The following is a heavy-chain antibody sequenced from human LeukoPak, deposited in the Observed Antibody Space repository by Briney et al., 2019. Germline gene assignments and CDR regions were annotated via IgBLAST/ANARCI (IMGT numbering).Heavy chain of an antibody. Sequence: PGGSLRLSCAASGFTFSSYGMHWVRQAPGKGLEWVAFIRYDGSNKYYADSVKGRFTISRDNSKNTLYLQMNSLRAEDTAVYYCAKPLADIGYCSGGSCYAFDYWGQGTLVTVSS. V-gene: IGHV3-30*02. J-gene: IGHJ4*02. CDR2: IRYDGSNK. CDR1: GFTFSSYG. D-gene: IGHD2-15*01. CDR3: AKPLADIGYCSGGSCYAFDY.